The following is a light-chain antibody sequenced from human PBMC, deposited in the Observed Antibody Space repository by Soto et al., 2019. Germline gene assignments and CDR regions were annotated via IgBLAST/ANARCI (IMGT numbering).Light chain of an antibody. V-gene: IGLV4-69*01. CDR3: QSWDTGIRLV. CDR2: LNSDGSH. J-gene: IGLJ2*01. Sequence: QLVLTQSPSASASLGASVKLTCTLNSGHSSYAIAWHQQQPEKGPRYLMKLNSDGSHRTGDGIPDRFSGSSSGAERYLTISSLQAEDEADYYCQSWDTGIRLVFGGGTKLTVL. CDR1: SGHSSYA.